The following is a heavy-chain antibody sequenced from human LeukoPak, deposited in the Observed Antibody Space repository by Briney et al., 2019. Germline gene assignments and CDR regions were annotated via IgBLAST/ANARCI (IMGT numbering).Heavy chain of an antibody. CDR3: AICGSGSSRFHYFDD. CDR1: AFSDKSNY. V-gene: IGHV3-53*01. J-gene: IGHJ4*01. Sequence: GGSLRLSCVASAFSDKSNYMSWVRQAPGKGLEWVSASYSGGSTYYEDSVKGRFTVSRDNSKGTLYLRMSSLTAEDTAIYYCAICGSGSSRFHYFDDWGQGTLVTVSS. CDR2: SYSGGST. D-gene: IGHD2-15*01.